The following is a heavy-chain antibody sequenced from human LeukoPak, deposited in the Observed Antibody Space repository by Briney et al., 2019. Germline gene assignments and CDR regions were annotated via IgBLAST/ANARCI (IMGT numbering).Heavy chain of an antibody. Sequence: ASVKVSCKTSGYTFTTYDINWVRQAAGQGLEWIGWMNPNSGNTGYAQKFRGRVTMTRSTSISTAYMDLSSLRSDDTAVYYCARVNGPVDYWGQGTLVTVSS. V-gene: IGHV1-8*01. J-gene: IGHJ4*02. CDR1: GYTFTTYD. CDR2: MNPNSGNT. D-gene: IGHD1-1*01. CDR3: ARVNGPVDY.